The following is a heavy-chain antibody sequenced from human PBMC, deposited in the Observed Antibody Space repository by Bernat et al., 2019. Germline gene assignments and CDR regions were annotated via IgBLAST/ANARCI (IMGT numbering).Heavy chain of an antibody. D-gene: IGHD6-19*01. CDR2: IRSKAYGGTK. Sequence: EVQLVESGGGLVQPGRSLRLSCTASGFTFGDYAMSWFRQAPGKGLEWVGFIRSKAYGGTKEYAASVKGRFTISRDDSKSIAYLQMNSLKTEDTAVYYCTRDPINAVAGTRSLPSSGQGTLVTVSS. CDR1: GFTFGDYA. V-gene: IGHV3-49*03. J-gene: IGHJ5*02. CDR3: TRDPINAVAGTRSLPS.